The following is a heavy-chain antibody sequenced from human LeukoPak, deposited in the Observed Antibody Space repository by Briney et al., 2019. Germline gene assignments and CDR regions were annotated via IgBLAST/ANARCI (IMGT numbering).Heavy chain of an antibody. V-gene: IGHV3-11*04. D-gene: IGHD3-16*01. CDR2: IKGTGLTT. J-gene: IGHJ6*03. CDR3: ARAGELRYMDV. CDR1: GFTFSDYY. Sequence: PGGSLRLSCAASGFTFSDYYMSWIRQAPGKGLEWVSTIKGTGLTTYYADSVKGRFTISRDNAKNSLFLQMSSLRADDTAIYYCARAGELRYMDVWGNGTAVTVSS.